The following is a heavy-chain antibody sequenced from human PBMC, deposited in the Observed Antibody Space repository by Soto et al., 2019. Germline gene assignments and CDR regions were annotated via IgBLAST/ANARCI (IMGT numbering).Heavy chain of an antibody. CDR1: GGTFSSYA. CDR3: ERGAGYSGYDNIDY. CDR2: IIPIFGKA. V-gene: IGHV1-69*01. J-gene: IGHJ4*02. Sequence: QVQLVQSGAEVKKPGSSLKVSCKASGGTFSSYAISWVRQAPGQGLECMGGIIPIFGKANYAQKFQDRVTITADESTSTAYMELSSLRFEDKAVYYCERGAGYSGYDNIDYWGQGTLVTVSS. D-gene: IGHD5-12*01.